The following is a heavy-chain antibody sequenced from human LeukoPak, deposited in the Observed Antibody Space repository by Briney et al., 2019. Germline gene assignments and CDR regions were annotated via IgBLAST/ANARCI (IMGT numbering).Heavy chain of an antibody. CDR3: ATLFCSRGSCYLDY. Sequence: PSETLSLTCTVSGGSINSYYWSWIRQSPGKGLEWIAYIYYSGSTNYNSSLKSRVTVSADKSKNQFSLKLTSVTAADTAMYYCATLFCSRGSCYLDYWGQGTLVTVSS. CDR2: IYYSGST. CDR1: GGSINSYY. J-gene: IGHJ4*02. D-gene: IGHD2-15*01. V-gene: IGHV4-59*01.